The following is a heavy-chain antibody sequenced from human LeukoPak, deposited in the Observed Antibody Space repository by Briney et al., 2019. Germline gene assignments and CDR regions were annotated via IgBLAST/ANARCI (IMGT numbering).Heavy chain of an antibody. D-gene: IGHD6-19*01. CDR3: AKGRVVAGTKSLTYTWFDP. CDR2: MNPNSGNT. CDR1: GYTFTSYD. J-gene: IGHJ5*02. V-gene: IGHV1-8*01. Sequence: ASVTVSCKASGYTFTSYDINWVRQATGQGLEWMGWMNPNSGNTGYAQKFQGRVTMTRNTSISTAYMELSSLRSEDTAVYYCAKGRVVAGTKSLTYTWFDPWGQGTLVTVSS.